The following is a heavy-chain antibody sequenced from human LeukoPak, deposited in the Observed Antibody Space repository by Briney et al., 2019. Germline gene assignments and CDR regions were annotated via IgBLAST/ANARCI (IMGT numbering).Heavy chain of an antibody. CDR1: GYSFSSYW. J-gene: IGHJ4*02. Sequence: GESLKISCKGSGYSFSSYWIGWVRQMPGKGLEWMGMIYPGDADTRYRPSCQGQVTISPDNSISTAYLQWSSLKASDTAMYYCARRAYCGGDCYLDYWGQGTLVTVSS. V-gene: IGHV5-51*01. CDR2: IYPGDADT. CDR3: ARRAYCGGDCYLDY. D-gene: IGHD2-21*02.